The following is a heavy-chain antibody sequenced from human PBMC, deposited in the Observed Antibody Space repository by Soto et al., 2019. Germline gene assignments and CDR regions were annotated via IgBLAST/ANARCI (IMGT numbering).Heavy chain of an antibody. Sequence: QVQLVQSGAEVKKPGSSVKVSCKASGGTFSSYAITWVRQAPGQGLEWMGGIIPIFGTATYAQKFQGRVTITADESLTTDYMELSSLRSEYTAVYYCARDFTSSSSDPWGQGTLVTVSS. CDR3: ARDFTSSSSDP. D-gene: IGHD2-2*01. V-gene: IGHV1-69*01. J-gene: IGHJ5*02. CDR2: IIPIFGTA. CDR1: GGTFSSYA.